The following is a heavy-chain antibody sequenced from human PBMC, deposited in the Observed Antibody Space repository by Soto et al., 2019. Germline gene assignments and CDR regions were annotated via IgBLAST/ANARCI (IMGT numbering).Heavy chain of an antibody. CDR2: ISAHDEK. J-gene: IGHJ6*02. CDR3: ARVLYYGMEV. V-gene: IGHV2-26*01. CDR1: GYSLSHPRMG. Sequence: QVTLKESGPVLVKPTETLTLTCTVSGYSLSHPRMGVSWIRQPPGKALEWLAHISAHDEKSYSTSLMTRLTISQDTSKSQLVLTMTNMDPVDTATYYCARVLYYGMEVWGQGTTVTVSS.